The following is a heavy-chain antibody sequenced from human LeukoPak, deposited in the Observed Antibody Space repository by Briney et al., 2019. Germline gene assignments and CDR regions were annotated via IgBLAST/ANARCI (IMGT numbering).Heavy chain of an antibody. J-gene: IGHJ4*02. Sequence: GGSLRLSCAASGFTFSSYEMNWVRQAPGKGLEWVSYISSSGSTIYYADSVKGRFTISRDNAKNSLYLQMNSLRAEDTAVYYCARSPTGSGWYYFDYWGQGTLVTVSS. CDR2: ISSSGSTI. CDR3: ARSPTGSGWYYFDY. V-gene: IGHV3-48*03. CDR1: GFTFSSYE. D-gene: IGHD6-19*01.